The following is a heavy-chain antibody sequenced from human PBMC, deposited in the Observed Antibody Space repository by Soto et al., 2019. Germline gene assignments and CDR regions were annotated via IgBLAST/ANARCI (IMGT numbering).Heavy chain of an antibody. CDR1: GGSISSCY. CDR3: ARLEGLATISYYFDF. CDR2: IYYSGST. V-gene: IGHV4-59*08. D-gene: IGHD3-9*01. J-gene: IGHJ4*02. Sequence: SETLSLTCTVSGGSISSCYWSWIRQPPGKGLEWIGYIYYSGSTNYNPSLKSRVTISVDTSKNQFSLKLSSVTAADSAVYFCARLEGLATISYYFDFWGQGALVTVSS.